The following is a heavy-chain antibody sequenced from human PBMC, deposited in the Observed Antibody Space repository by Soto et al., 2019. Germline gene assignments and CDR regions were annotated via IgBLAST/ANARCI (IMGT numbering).Heavy chain of an antibody. Sequence: EVQLVESGGGLVQPGGSLRLSCAASGFTVSSNYMSWVRQAPGKGLEWVSVIYSGGSTYYADSVKGRFTISRDNSKNTLYLQMNSLRAEDTAVYYCARVGTSCPSRCFYFDYWGQGTLVTVSS. V-gene: IGHV3-66*01. CDR3: ARVGTSCPSRCFYFDY. CDR1: GFTVSSNY. J-gene: IGHJ4*02. D-gene: IGHD2-2*01. CDR2: IYSGGST.